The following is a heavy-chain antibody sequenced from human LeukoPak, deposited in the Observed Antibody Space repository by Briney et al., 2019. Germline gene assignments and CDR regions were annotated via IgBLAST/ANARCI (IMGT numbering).Heavy chain of an antibody. Sequence: GGSLRFCCAASGFTFSSYWMHWVRQAPGKGLVWVSRINTDGSSTSYADYVKGRFTISRDNSKNSLFVQMNSLRAEDTAVYFCAKSRSGSANSALQIFDNWGQGTLVTVSS. D-gene: IGHD2-15*01. V-gene: IGHV3-74*01. CDR3: AKSRSGSANSALQIFDN. CDR2: INTDGSST. CDR1: GFTFSSYW. J-gene: IGHJ4*02.